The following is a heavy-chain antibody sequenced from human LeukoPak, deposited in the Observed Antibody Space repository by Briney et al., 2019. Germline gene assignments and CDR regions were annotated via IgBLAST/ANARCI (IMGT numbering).Heavy chain of an antibody. CDR3: ARGDPTGGNYHTLDY. CDR1: GYFFNSYW. CDR2: IYRSDLDI. J-gene: IGHJ4*02. D-gene: IGHD5-24*01. V-gene: IGHV5-51*01. Sequence: PGEFLKISCVGSGYFFNSYWIAWVRQMPGKGLEWMGIIYRSDLDIRYSPSFQGQVTMSVDKSNGIAYLQWNSLKASDTGMYFCARGDPTGGNYHTLDYWGQGTLVTVPS.